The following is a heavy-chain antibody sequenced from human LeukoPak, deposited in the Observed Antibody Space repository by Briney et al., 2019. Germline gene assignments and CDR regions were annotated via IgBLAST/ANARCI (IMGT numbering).Heavy chain of an antibody. D-gene: IGHD2-15*01. Sequence: PSQTLSLTCAVSGGSISSGGYSWSWIRQPPGKGLEWIGYIYHSGSTYYNPSLKSRVTIPVDRSKNQFSLKLSSVTAADTAVYYCARGYCSGGSCYTIDYWGQGTLVTVSS. CDR3: ARGYCSGGSCYTIDY. J-gene: IGHJ4*02. CDR1: GGSISSGGYS. V-gene: IGHV4-30-2*01. CDR2: IYHSGST.